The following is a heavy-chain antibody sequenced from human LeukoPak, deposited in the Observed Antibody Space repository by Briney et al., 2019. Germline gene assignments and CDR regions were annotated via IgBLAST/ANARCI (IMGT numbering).Heavy chain of an antibody. CDR3: AGDGEDIVVAGAFDI. CDR1: GYTFTGYY. Sequence: PRASVKVSCKASGYTFTGYYMHWVRQAPGQGLEWMGWINPNSGGTNYAQKFQGRATMTRDTSISTAYMELSRLRSDDTAVYYCAGDGEDIVVAGAFDIWGQGTMVTVSS. J-gene: IGHJ3*02. V-gene: IGHV1-2*02. D-gene: IGHD2-2*01. CDR2: INPNSGGT.